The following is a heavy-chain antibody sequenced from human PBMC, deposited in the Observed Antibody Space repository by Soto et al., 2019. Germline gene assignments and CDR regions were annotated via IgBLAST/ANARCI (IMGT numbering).Heavy chain of an antibody. V-gene: IGHV3-30*09. Sequence: QVQLVESGGGVVQPGRSLRLSCAASGFTFSSYALHWVRQAPGKGLEWVAVISYDGNNKYYADSVKGRFAISRDNSKYTLYLQMNSLRAEDTALYYCAGAFCSGVRCDYYFDYWGQGTLVTVPS. D-gene: IGHD2-15*01. CDR2: ISYDGNNK. J-gene: IGHJ4*02. CDR1: GFTFSSYA. CDR3: AGAFCSGVRCDYYFDY.